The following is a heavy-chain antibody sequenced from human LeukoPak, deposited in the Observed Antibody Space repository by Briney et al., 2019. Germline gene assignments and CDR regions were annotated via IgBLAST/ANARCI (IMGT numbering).Heavy chain of an antibody. CDR1: GYTFTSYG. Sequence: GASVKVSCKASGYTFTSYGISWVRQAPGQGLEWMGWISAYNGNTNYAQKLQGRVTMTTDTSTSTAYMELRSLRSDDTAVYYCARVGGEYYDFWSGPYRPFDYWGQGTLVTVSS. J-gene: IGHJ4*02. CDR3: ARVGGEYYDFWSGPYRPFDY. V-gene: IGHV1-18*01. CDR2: ISAYNGNT. D-gene: IGHD3-3*01.